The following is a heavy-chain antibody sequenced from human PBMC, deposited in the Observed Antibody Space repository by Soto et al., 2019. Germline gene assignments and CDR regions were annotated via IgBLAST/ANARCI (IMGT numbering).Heavy chain of an antibody. J-gene: IGHJ5*02. V-gene: IGHV1-18*01. Sequence: QVQLVQSGAEVKKPGASVKVSCKASGYTFTSYGISWVRQAPGQGPEWMGWISAYNGNTNYAQKLQGRVTMTTDTSASTAYMELRCLRSDDTAVYFWARHIVLMVYAMRPWFDPWGQRALVTGSS. CDR2: ISAYNGNT. D-gene: IGHD2-8*01. CDR3: ARHIVLMVYAMRPWFDP. CDR1: GYTFTSYG.